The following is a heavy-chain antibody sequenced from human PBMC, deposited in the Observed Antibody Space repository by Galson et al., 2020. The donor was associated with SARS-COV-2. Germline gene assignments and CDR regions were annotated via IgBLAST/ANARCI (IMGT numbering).Heavy chain of an antibody. CDR1: GYTLTELS. J-gene: IGHJ6*02. D-gene: IGHD2-21*02. CDR3: ARGGPTVVTYYYYYGMDV. Sequence: ASVKVSCKVSGYTLTELSMHWVRQAPGKGLEWMGGFDPEDGETIYAQKFQGRVTMTEDTSTDTAYMELSSLRSEDTAVYYCARGGPTVVTYYYYYGMDVWGQGTTVTVSS. V-gene: IGHV1-24*01. CDR2: FDPEDGET.